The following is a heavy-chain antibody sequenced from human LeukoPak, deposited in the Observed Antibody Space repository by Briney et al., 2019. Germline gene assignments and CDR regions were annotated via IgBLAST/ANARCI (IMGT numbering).Heavy chain of an antibody. Sequence: PGGSLRLSCAASGFTFSSYSMNWVRQAPGKGLEWVSSISSSSYIYYADSVKGRFTISRDNAKNSLYLQMNSLRAEDTAVYYCASNDYVWGSYREGDNWFDPWGQGTLVTVSS. CDR3: ASNDYVWGSYREGDNWFDP. J-gene: IGHJ5*02. D-gene: IGHD3-16*02. CDR2: ISSSSYI. CDR1: GFTFSSYS. V-gene: IGHV3-21*01.